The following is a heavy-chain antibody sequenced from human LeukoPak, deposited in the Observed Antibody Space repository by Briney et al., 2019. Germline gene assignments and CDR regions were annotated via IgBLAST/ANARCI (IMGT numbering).Heavy chain of an antibody. CDR2: IYYSGTT. CDR1: GGSISSYY. CDR3: ARGSRELLWFGELGFDY. D-gene: IGHD3-10*01. J-gene: IGHJ4*02. V-gene: IGHV4-59*01. Sequence: SETLSLTCTVSGGSISSYYWSWIRQPPGKGLEWIGYIYYSGTTSHNPSLKGRVTISVDTSKNQFSLKLSSVTAADTAVYYCARGSRELLWFGELGFDYWGQGTLVTVSS.